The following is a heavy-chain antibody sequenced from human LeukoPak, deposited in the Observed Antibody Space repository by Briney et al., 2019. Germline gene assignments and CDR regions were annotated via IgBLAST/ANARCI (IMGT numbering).Heavy chain of an antibody. CDR2: IGDSGGGT. Sequence: PSGGSPRLSCAASGFTFSNHAMSWVRQAPGKGLEWVSVIGDSGGGTYYADSVKGRFTISRDNSKNTLYLQMNSLRADDTAVYHCAKGGASSPYTYIDVWGKETTVIVSS. CDR3: AKGGASSPYTYIDV. J-gene: IGHJ6*04. V-gene: IGHV3-23*01. D-gene: IGHD6-6*01. CDR1: GFTFSNHA.